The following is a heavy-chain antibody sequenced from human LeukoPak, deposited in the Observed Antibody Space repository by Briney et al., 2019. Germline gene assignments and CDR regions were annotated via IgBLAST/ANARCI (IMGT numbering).Heavy chain of an antibody. J-gene: IGHJ6*04. CDR3: ARGPYDILTGPIGMDV. D-gene: IGHD3-9*01. CDR1: GGSFSGYY. CDR2: INHSGST. V-gene: IGHV4-34*01. Sequence: PETLSLTCAVYGGSFSGYYWSWIRQPPGKGLEWIGEINHSGSTNYNPSLKSRVTISVDTSKNQFSLKLSSVTAADTAVYYCARGPYDILTGPIGMDVWGKGTTVTVSS.